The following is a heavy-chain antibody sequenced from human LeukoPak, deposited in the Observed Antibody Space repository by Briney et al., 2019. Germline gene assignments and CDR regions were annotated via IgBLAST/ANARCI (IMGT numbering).Heavy chain of an antibody. CDR2: ISGSGGST. Sequence: PGGSLRLSCVVSGFTFSSSAMSWVRQAPGKGLEWVSAISGSGGSTYYADSVKGRFTISRDNSKNTLYLQMNSLRAEDTAVYYCAKTPQYSSTWYVDYWGQGTLVTVSS. CDR3: AKTPQYSSTWYVDY. D-gene: IGHD6-13*01. J-gene: IGHJ4*02. V-gene: IGHV3-23*01. CDR1: GFTFSSSA.